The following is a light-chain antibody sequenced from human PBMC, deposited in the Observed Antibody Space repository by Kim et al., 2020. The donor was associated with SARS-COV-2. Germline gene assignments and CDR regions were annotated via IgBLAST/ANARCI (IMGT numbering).Light chain of an antibody. CDR1: QSMSRY. Sequence: LAPGERANLSCRASQSMSRYLAWYQHKPGQAPRLLIYGASSRATGTPDRFSGSGSGTDLTLTITRLEPEDCAVYYCQQYGSSSWTFGQGTKVDIK. CDR3: QQYGSSSWT. CDR2: GAS. V-gene: IGKV3-20*01. J-gene: IGKJ1*01.